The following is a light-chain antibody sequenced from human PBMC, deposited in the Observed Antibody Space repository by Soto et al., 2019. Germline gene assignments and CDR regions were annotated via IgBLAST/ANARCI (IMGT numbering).Light chain of an antibody. Sequence: EIVLTQSPGTLSLSPGERATLSCRASQSVSSSYLAWYQQKPGQAPRLLIYGASSRATGIPDRFGGSGSGTDFTLTISRLEPEEFAVYYCQQYGSSPPITFGQGTRLEIK. CDR3: QQYGSSPPIT. CDR1: QSVSSSY. J-gene: IGKJ5*01. V-gene: IGKV3-20*01. CDR2: GAS.